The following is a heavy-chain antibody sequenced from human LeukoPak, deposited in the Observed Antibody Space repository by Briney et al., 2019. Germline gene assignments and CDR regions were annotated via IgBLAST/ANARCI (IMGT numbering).Heavy chain of an antibody. V-gene: IGHV4-34*01. CDR2: INHSGST. Sequence: NPSETLSLTCAGYGGSFSGYYWSGIRQPPGKGLEWIGEINHSGSTNYHPSLKSRVTISVDTSKNQFSLKLSSVTAADTAVYYCASKGARLTTKFDYWGQGTLVSVSS. J-gene: IGHJ4*02. CDR3: ASKGARLTTKFDY. CDR1: GGSFSGYY. D-gene: IGHD4-17*01.